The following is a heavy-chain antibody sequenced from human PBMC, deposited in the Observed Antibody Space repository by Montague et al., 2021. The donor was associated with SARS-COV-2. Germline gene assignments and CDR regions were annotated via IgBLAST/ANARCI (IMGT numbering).Heavy chain of an antibody. Sequence: SETLSLTCVVSGDSISTDNWWTWVRLPPGKGLEWVGEINHSGSTNHNPSLKSRVTISVDTSKYQFSLKLSSVTAADTAVYYCARVRYYGSGTSLGMDVWGQGTTVTVSS. V-gene: IGHV4-4*02. CDR2: INHSGST. CDR1: GDSISTDNW. D-gene: IGHD3-10*01. CDR3: ARVRYYGSGTSLGMDV. J-gene: IGHJ6*02.